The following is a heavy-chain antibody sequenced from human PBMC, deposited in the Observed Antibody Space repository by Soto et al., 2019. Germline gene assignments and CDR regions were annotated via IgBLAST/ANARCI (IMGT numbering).Heavy chain of an antibody. V-gene: IGHV3-33*01. CDR2: IWYDGSNK. D-gene: IGHD1-26*01. CDR3: ARGRLGGSYVGSDFDY. Sequence: PGGSLRLSCAASGFTFSSYGMHWVRQAPGKGLEWVAVIWYDGSNKYYADSVKGRFTISRDNSKNTLYLQMNSLRAEDTAVYYCARGRLGGSYVGSDFDYWGQGTLVTVSS. J-gene: IGHJ4*02. CDR1: GFTFSSYG.